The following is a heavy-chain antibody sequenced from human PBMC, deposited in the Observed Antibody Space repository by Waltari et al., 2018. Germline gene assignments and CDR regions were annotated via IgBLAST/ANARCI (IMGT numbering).Heavy chain of an antibody. CDR2: ISSDGNYK. CDR3: ASGGWGFYLGY. J-gene: IGHJ4*02. Sequence: EVQLVESGGGLVKPGGSLRLSCAASGFTFSTYIMNWVRQAPGKGLEWISSISSDGNYKHYADSVKGRFTVSRDNAKNSLSLQINSLTAEDTAVYYCASGGWGFYLGYWGQGALVTVSS. D-gene: IGHD3-16*01. V-gene: IGHV3-21*01. CDR1: GFTFSTYI.